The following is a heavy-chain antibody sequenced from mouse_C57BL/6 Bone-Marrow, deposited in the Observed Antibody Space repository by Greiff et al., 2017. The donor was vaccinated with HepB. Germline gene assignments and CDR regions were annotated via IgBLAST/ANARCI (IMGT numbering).Heavy chain of an antibody. CDR2: INPSTGGT. CDR1: GYSFTGYY. V-gene: IGHV1-43*01. Sequence: VQLKESGPELVKPGASVKISCKASGYSFTGYYMPWVKQSSEKSLEWIGEINPSTGGTSYNQKFKGKATLTVDKSSSTAYMQLRSLTSEDSAVYYWYYVGFAYWGQWALVTVSA. CDR3: YYVGFAY. J-gene: IGHJ3*01. D-gene: IGHD1-1*01.